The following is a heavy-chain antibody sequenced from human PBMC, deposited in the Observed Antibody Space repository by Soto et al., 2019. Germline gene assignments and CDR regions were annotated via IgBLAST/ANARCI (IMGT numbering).Heavy chain of an antibody. CDR1: GGSISSYY. CDR3: ARLTYYYDSSGYPRAEFDY. J-gene: IGHJ4*02. Sequence: SETLSLTCTVSGGSISSYYWSWIRQPPGKGLKWIGYIYYSGSTNYNPSLKRRVTISVDTSKNLFSLKLSSVTAADTAVYYCARLTYYYDSSGYPRAEFDYWGQGTLVTVS. D-gene: IGHD3-22*01. V-gene: IGHV4-59*08. CDR2: IYYSGST.